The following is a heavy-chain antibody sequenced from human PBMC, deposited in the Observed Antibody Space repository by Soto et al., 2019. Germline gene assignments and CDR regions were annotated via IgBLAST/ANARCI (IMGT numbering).Heavy chain of an antibody. D-gene: IGHD3-22*01. V-gene: IGHV1-2*02. J-gene: IGHJ3*02. CDR1: VGTFSSYA. CDR2: INPNSGGT. Sequence: GASVKVSCNASVGTFSSYAMSWVRQAPGQGLEWMGWINPNSGGTNYAQKFQGRVTMTRDTSISTAYMELSRLRSDDTAVYYCARTYYYDSSGYFDAFDIWGQGTMVTVSS. CDR3: ARTYYYDSSGYFDAFDI.